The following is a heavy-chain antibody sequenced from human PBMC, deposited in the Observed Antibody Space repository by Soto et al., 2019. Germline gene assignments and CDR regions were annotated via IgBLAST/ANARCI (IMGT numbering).Heavy chain of an antibody. CDR3: AKDYGYSYTTLWF. CDR2: ISWNSGSI. J-gene: IGHJ4*02. V-gene: IGHV3-9*01. D-gene: IGHD3-16*02. CDR1: GFIFEDYG. Sequence: EVQLVESGGGLVQPGRSLRLSCEASGFIFEDYGMHWARQAPGKGLEWISGISWNSGSIGYADSVKGRFTISRDNAKNSLYLQLNSLRSEDTALYYCAKDYGYSYTTLWFWGQGTLVTVSS.